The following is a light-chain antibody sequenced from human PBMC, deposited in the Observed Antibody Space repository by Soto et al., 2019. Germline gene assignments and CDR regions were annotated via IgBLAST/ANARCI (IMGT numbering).Light chain of an antibody. CDR3: QTWGTGIVI. Sequence: QLVLTQSPSASASLGASVKLTCTLSRGHSNYAIAWHQQQPEKGPRYLLKINRDGSHSKGDGIPNRFSGSSSGAERYLTISSIQSEDEADYYCQTWGTGIVIFGGGTKLTVL. V-gene: IGLV4-69*01. CDR2: INRDGSH. J-gene: IGLJ2*01. CDR1: RGHSNYA.